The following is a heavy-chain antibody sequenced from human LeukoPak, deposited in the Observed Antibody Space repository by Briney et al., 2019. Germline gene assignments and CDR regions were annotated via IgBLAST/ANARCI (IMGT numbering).Heavy chain of an antibody. CDR1: GFTLSTYA. Sequence: GGSLRLSCAASGFTLSTYAMSWVRQTPGKGLEWVAATSSSDAGTYHADAVRGRFTISRDNSKNTLYLQMNSLRAEDAAVYFCAKAPVTSCRGAYCYPFDSWGQGTLVTVSS. CDR3: AKAPVTSCRGAYCYPFDS. V-gene: IGHV3-23*01. J-gene: IGHJ4*02. CDR2: TSSSDAGT. D-gene: IGHD2-21*01.